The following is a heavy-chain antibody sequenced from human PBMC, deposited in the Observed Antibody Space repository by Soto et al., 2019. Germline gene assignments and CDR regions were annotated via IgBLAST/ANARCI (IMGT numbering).Heavy chain of an antibody. Sequence: SGPTMVNPTQTLTLTCTFSGFSLSSKGMRVSWIRQPPGKALEWLARIDWDDDKFYSPSLRTRLTISKDTSKNQVVLTMTNVDPKDTATYYCARSPGGFTVATYFFDYWGQGTLFTVPS. V-gene: IGHV2-70*04. CDR1: GFSLSSKGMR. CDR3: ARSPGGFTVATYFFDY. D-gene: IGHD4-17*01. CDR2: IDWDDDK. J-gene: IGHJ4*02.